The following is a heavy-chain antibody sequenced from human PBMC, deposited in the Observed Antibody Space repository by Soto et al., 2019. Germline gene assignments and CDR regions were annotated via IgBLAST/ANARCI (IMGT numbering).Heavy chain of an antibody. J-gene: IGHJ4*02. Sequence: QVTLKEAGPTLLKPTQTLTLTCTFSGFSLSTSGMGVGWIRQPPGKALEWLALIYWDDDRRHSPSLKSRLTHTRHTPKNQVVLTMTNRDPMDTATYYCARRYYDTLTGLPYYVGYWGQGTLVTVSS. CDR3: ARRYYDTLTGLPYYVGY. D-gene: IGHD3-9*01. V-gene: IGHV2-5*02. CDR2: IYWDDDR. CDR1: GFSLSTSGMG.